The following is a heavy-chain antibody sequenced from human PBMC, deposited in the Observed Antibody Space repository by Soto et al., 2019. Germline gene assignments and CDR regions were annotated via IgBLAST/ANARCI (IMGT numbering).Heavy chain of an antibody. J-gene: IGHJ4*02. D-gene: IGHD3-22*01. V-gene: IGHV1-3*01. CDR1: GYTFTSYA. CDR2: INAGNGNT. Sequence: GASVKVSCKASGYTFTSYAMHWVRQAPGQRLEWMGWINAGNGNTKYSQKFQGRVTITRDTSASTAYMELSSLRSEDTAVYYCARDRPGYYDSSGYYCPFYDWGQGTLVTVSS. CDR3: ARDRPGYYDSSGYYCPFYD.